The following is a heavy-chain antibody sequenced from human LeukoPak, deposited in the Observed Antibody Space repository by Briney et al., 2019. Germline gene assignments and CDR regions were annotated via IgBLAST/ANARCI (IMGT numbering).Heavy chain of an antibody. Sequence: GGSLRLSCTASGFAYSGSSMHWVRQAPGKGLEWVSGIQRDGSSPTYADSVKGRFTISRDNAKGSVYLQVNILRAEDTAVYYCARGGYNYYTFDYWGQGTLVTVSS. CDR3: ARGGYNYYTFDY. V-gene: IGHV3-74*01. J-gene: IGHJ4*02. CDR1: GFAYSGSS. CDR2: IQRDGSSP. D-gene: IGHD5-24*01.